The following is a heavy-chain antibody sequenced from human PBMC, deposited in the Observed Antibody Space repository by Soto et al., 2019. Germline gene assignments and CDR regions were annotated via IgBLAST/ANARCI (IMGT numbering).Heavy chain of an antibody. CDR3: ASYASGDYVNRYFDH. V-gene: IGHV5-10-1*01. D-gene: IGHD4-17*01. Sequence: EVQLVQSGAEVKKPGESLRICCKGSGYSFTSYWISWVRQMPGKGLEWMGRIDPSNSYTNYSPSFQGHVTISADKSISTAYLQWSSLKASDTAMYYCASYASGDYVNRYFDHWGRGTLVTVSS. CDR1: GYSFTSYW. CDR2: IDPSNSYT. J-gene: IGHJ2*01.